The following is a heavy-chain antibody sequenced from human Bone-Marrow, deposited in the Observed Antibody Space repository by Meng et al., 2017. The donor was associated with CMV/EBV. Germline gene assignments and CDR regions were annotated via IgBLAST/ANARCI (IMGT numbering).Heavy chain of an antibody. CDR1: GGSFSGYY. CDR3: ARGRTAAGATTTTFDY. CDR2: INHSGST. Sequence: QAQLQHWCAGLLKPSETLSLTCAVYGGSFSGYYWSWIRQPPGKGLEWIGEINHSGSTNYNPSLKSRVTISVDTSKNQFSLKLSSATAADTAVYYCARGRTAAGATTTTFDYWGQGTLVTVSS. J-gene: IGHJ4*02. V-gene: IGHV4-34*01. D-gene: IGHD6-13*01.